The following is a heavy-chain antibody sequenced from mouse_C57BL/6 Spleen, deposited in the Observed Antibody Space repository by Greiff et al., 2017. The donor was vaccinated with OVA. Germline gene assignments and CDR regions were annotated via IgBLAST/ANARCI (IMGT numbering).Heavy chain of an antibody. CDR2: FHPYNDDT. D-gene: IGHD2-5*01. J-gene: IGHJ4*01. V-gene: IGHV1-47*01. CDR3: ARGGYSKYYAMDY. Sequence: VMLQESGAELVKPGASVKMSCKASGYTFTTYPIEWMKQNHGKSLEWIGNFHPYNDDTKYNEKFKGKATLTVEKSSSTVYLELSRLTSDDSAVYYCARGGYSKYYAMDYWGQGTSVTVSS. CDR1: GYTFTTYP.